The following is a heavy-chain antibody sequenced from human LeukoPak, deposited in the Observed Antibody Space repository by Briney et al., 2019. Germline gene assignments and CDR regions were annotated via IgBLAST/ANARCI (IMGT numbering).Heavy chain of an antibody. CDR2: ISAYNGNT. V-gene: IGHV1-18*01. D-gene: IGHD3-10*01. CDR3: ARANNYYGSGSYENWFDP. CDR1: GYTFTSYG. Sequence: ASVKVSCKASGYTFTSYGISWVRQAPGQGLEWMGWISAYNGNTNYAQKLQGRVTMTTDTSTSTAYMELSRLRSDDTAVYYCARANNYYGSGSYENWFDPWGQGTLVTVSS. J-gene: IGHJ5*02.